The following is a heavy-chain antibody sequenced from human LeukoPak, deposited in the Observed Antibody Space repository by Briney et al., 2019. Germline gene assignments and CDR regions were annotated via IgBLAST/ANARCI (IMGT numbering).Heavy chain of an antibody. J-gene: IGHJ4*02. CDR2: ISSSSSTT. CDR1: GFTFSSYA. Sequence: GGSLRLSCAASGFTFSSYAMHWVRQAPGKGLEWVSYISSSSSTTYYADSVKGRFTISRDNAKNSLYLQMNSLRAEDTAVYYCARDLMTTVTYWGQGTLVTVSS. CDR3: ARDLMTTVTY. V-gene: IGHV3-48*01. D-gene: IGHD4-17*01.